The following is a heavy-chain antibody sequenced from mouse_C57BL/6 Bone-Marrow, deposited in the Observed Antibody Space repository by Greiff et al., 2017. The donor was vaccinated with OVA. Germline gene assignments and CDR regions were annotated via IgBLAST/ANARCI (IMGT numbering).Heavy chain of an antibody. CDR1: GYTFTDYN. V-gene: IGHV1-22*01. CDR3: ARSYYSPWCDY. Sequence: VQLKQSGPELVKPGASVKMSCKASGYTFTDYNMHWVKQSHGKSLEWIGYINPNNGGTSYNQKFKGKATLTVNKSSSTAYMELRSLTSEDSAVYYCARSYYSPWCDYWGQGTLVTVSA. D-gene: IGHD2-12*01. CDR2: INPNNGGT. J-gene: IGHJ3*01.